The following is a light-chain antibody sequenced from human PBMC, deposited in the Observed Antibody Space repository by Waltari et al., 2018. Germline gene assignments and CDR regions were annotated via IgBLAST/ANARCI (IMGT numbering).Light chain of an antibody. CDR1: QGVRSK. CDR2: GAS. V-gene: IGKV3-15*01. J-gene: IGKJ1*01. CDR3: QQNNNWPPWT. Sequence: EIVITQSPTTLSVSPGEMATRFCRASQGVRSKLAWYQQKPGQAPRLLIYGASTRATGIPARFSGSGSGTEFTLTISSLQSEDFAVYYCQQNNNWPPWTFGQGTKVEIK.